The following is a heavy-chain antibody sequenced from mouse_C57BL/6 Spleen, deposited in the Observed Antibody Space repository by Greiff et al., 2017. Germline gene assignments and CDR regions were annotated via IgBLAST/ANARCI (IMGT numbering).Heavy chain of an antibody. CDR2: IDPEDGET. D-gene: IGHD2-4*01. CDR3: ARGYDYGGYYYAMDY. Sequence: VQLKESGAELVKPGASVKLSCTASGFNIKDYYMHWVKQRTEQGLEWIGRIDPEDGETKYAPKFPGKATITADTASNTAYLQLSSLTSEDTAVYYCARGYDYGGYYYAMDYWGQGTSVTVSS. CDR1: GFNIKDYY. V-gene: IGHV14-2*01. J-gene: IGHJ4*01.